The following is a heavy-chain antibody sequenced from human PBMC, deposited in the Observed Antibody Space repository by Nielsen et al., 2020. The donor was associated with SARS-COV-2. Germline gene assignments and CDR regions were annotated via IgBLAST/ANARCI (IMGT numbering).Heavy chain of an antibody. Sequence: ASVKVSCKASGYTFTSYGISWVRQAPGQGLEWMGWISAYNGNTNYAQKLQGRVTMTTDTSTSTAYMELRSLRSDDTAVYYCARVTKSSRYYYYYMDVWGKGTTVTVSS. CDR1: GYTFTSYG. V-gene: IGHV1-18*01. J-gene: IGHJ6*03. CDR2: ISAYNGNT. D-gene: IGHD3-3*01. CDR3: ARVTKSSRYYYYYMDV.